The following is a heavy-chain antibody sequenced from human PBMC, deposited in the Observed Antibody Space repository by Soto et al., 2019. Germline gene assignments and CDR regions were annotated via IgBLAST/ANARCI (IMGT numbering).Heavy chain of an antibody. V-gene: IGHV3-30*18. CDR1: GFSFSSYG. Sequence: PXVSLRLSCAASGFSFSSYGIHSVRQAPGKGLEWVAVISYDGSNKYYADSVKGRFTISRDNSKNTLYLQMNSLRAEDTAVYYCAKDQDSVDPDYYYGMDVWGQGTTVTVSS. CDR2: ISYDGSNK. CDR3: AKDQDSVDPDYYYGMDV. J-gene: IGHJ6*02. D-gene: IGHD2-15*01.